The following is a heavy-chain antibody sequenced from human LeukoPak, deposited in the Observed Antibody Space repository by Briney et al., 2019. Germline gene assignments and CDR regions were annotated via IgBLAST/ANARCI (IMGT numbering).Heavy chain of an antibody. CDR3: AKLQDSSTWSADDAFDV. D-gene: IGHD3-3*01. J-gene: IGHJ3*01. CDR1: GGSFSGYY. Sequence: SETLSLTCAVYGGSFSGYYWSWIRQPPGKGLEWIGEINHSGSTNYNPSLKSRVTISVDTSKNQFSLKLSSVTAADTAIYYCAKLQDSSTWSADDAFDVWGQGTMVVVSS. CDR2: INHSGST. V-gene: IGHV4-34*01.